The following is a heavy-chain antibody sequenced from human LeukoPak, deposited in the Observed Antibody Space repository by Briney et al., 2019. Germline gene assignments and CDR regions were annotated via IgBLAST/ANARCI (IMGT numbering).Heavy chain of an antibody. D-gene: IGHD4-23*01. CDR1: GYTFTGYY. CDR2: INPNSGGT. Sequence: GASVKVSCKASGYTFTGYYMHWVRQAPGQGLEWMGWINPNSGGTNYAQKFQGRVTMTRDTSISTAYMELSRLRSDDTAVYYCARKRGYGGNSRYFDYWGQGTLVTVSS. V-gene: IGHV1-2*02. CDR3: ARKRGYGGNSRYFDY. J-gene: IGHJ4*02.